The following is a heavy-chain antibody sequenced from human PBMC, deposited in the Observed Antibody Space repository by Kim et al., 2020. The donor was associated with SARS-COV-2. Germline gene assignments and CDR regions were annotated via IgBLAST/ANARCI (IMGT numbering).Heavy chain of an antibody. J-gene: IGHJ4*02. Sequence: ASVKVSCKASGYTFTSYAMHWVRQAPGQRLEWMGWINAGNGNTKYSQKFQGRVTITRDTSASTAYMELSSLRSEDTAVYYCATERQIAAAGIFDYWGQGTLVTVSS. CDR3: ATERQIAAAGIFDY. V-gene: IGHV1-3*01. CDR1: GYTFTSYA. D-gene: IGHD6-13*01. CDR2: INAGNGNT.